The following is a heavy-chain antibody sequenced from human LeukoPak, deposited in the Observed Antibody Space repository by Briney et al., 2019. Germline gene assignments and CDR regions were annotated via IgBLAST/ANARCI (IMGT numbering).Heavy chain of an antibody. CDR2: IWYDGSNK. V-gene: IGHV3-33*03. CDR1: GFTFSSYG. D-gene: IGHD5-24*01. CDR3: ARPFRDVQGGAGKGTYWYLDL. J-gene: IGHJ2*01. Sequence: GGSLRLSCAASGFTFSSYGMHWVRQAPGKGLEWGAVIWYDGSNKYYADSVKGRFTISSANTKNSLYLQMNSLRAEDTAVYYCARPFRDVQGGAGKGTYWYLDLWGRGTLVTVSS.